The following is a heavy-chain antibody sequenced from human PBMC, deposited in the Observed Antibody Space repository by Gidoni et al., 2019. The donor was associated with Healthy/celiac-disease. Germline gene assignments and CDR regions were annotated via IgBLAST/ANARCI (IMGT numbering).Heavy chain of an antibody. V-gene: IGHV3-30*18. CDR2: ISYDGSNK. Sequence: QVQLVESGGGVVQPGRSLRLSCAASGFTFSSYGMHWVRQAPGKGLEWVAVISYDGSNKYYADSVKGRFTISRDNSKNTLYLQMNSLRAEDTAVYYCAKGQSDYGAYWGQGTLVTVSS. CDR1: GFTFSSYG. D-gene: IGHD4-17*01. CDR3: AKGQSDYGAY. J-gene: IGHJ4*02.